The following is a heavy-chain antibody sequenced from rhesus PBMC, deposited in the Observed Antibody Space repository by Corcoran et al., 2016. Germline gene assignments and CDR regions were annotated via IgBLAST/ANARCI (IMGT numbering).Heavy chain of an antibody. CDR3: ARQEIRITIFGVVNKPFDY. CDR2: IYGSGGST. Sequence: QVQLQESGPAVVKPSETLSLTCAVSGGSLSSSNWWSWLRQSPGKGLEWLWGIYGSGGSTEYNPSLKGRVTISIDTSKNQFSLKLSSVTAADTAVYYCARQEIRITIFGVVNKPFDYWGQGVLVTVSS. J-gene: IGHJ4*01. V-gene: IGHV4-93*02. CDR1: GGSLSSSNW. D-gene: IGHD3-3*01.